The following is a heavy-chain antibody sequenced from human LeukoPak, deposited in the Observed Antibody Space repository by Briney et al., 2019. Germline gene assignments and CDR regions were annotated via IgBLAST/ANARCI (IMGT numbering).Heavy chain of an antibody. J-gene: IGHJ4*02. D-gene: IGHD3-9*01. CDR3: ARVGDFDWPTRAFDY. V-gene: IGHV4-59*01. CDR1: GGSISSYY. CDR2: IYYSGST. Sequence: PSETLSLTCTVSGGSISSYYWTWIRQPPGKGLEWIGYIYYSGSTNYNPSLKSRVTISVDTSKNQFSLKLTSVTAADTAVYYCARVGDFDWPTRAFDYWGQGTLVTVSS.